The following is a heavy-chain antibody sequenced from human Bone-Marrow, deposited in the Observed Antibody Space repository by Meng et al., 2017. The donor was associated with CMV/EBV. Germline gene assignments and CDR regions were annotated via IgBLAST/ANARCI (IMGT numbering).Heavy chain of an antibody. Sequence: ESLKISCTVSGGSISSSSYYWGWIRQPPGKGLEWIGSIYYSGSTYYNPSLKSRVTISVDTSKNQFSLKLSSVTAADTAVYYCARDRLTQDYDSSGYYRDAFDIWGQGTMVTVSS. CDR2: IYYSGST. D-gene: IGHD3-22*01. CDR1: GGSISSSSYY. V-gene: IGHV4-39*07. CDR3: ARDRLTQDYDSSGYYRDAFDI. J-gene: IGHJ3*02.